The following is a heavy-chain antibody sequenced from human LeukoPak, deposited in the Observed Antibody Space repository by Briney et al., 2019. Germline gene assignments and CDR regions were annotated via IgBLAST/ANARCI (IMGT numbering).Heavy chain of an antibody. D-gene: IGHD3-3*01. V-gene: IGHV4-61*02. CDR2: IYTSGST. J-gene: IGHJ5*02. Sequence: SETLSLTCTVSGGSISSGSYYWSWIRQPAWKGLEWIGRIYTSGSTNYNPSLKSRVTISVDTSKNQFSLKLSSVTAADTAVYYCARDRTQNYDFWSGYYLNWFDPWGQGTLVTVSS. CDR1: GGSISSGSYY. CDR3: ARDRTQNYDFWSGYYLNWFDP.